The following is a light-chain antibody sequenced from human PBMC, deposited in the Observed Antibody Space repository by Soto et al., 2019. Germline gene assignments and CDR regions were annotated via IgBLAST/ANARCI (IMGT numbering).Light chain of an antibody. J-gene: IGLJ1*01. V-gene: IGLV2-14*01. CDR2: EVT. CDR3: SSYTRSSTYV. CDR1: SSDVGAYDY. Sequence: QSVLTQPASVSASPGQSIAISCSGTSSDVGAYDYVSWYQHHPGKAPKLIIYEVTYRPSGVSNRFSASKSGNTASLTISGLQAEDEADYYCSSYTRSSTYVFGTGTKGTVL.